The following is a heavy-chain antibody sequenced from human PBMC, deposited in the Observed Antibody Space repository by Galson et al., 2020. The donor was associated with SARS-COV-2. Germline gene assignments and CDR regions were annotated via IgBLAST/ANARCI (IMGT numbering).Heavy chain of an antibody. CDR2: IDWDDDK. D-gene: IGHD3-22*01. CDR3: ALISADSSGYFFDY. J-gene: IGHJ4*02. V-gene: IGHV2-70*11. Sequence: SGPTLVKPTQTLTLTCTFSGFSLSTSGMCVSWIRQPPGKALEWLARIDWDDDKYYSTSLKTRLTISKDTSKNQVVLTMTNMDPVDTATYYCALISADSSGYFFDYWGQGTLVTVSS. CDR1: GFSLSTSGMC.